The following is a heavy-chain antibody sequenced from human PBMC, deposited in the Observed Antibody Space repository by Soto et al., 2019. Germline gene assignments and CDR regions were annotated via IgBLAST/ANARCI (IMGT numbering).Heavy chain of an antibody. CDR3: ARGSDYYGSGSFPYGMDV. D-gene: IGHD3-10*01. CDR2: IIPIFGTA. J-gene: IGHJ6*02. V-gene: IGHV1-69*01. Sequence: QVQLVQSGAEVKKPGSSVKVSCKASGGTFSSYAISWVRQAPGQGLEWMGGIIPIFGTANYAKKFQGRVTITADESTSTAYMELSSLRSEDTAVYYCARGSDYYGSGSFPYGMDVWGQGTTVTVSS. CDR1: GGTFSSYA.